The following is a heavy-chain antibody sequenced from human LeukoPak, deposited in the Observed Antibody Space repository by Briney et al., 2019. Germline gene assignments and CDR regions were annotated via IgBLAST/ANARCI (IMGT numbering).Heavy chain of an antibody. J-gene: IGHJ4*02. Sequence: GGSLRLSCAASGFTFSSYSMNWVRQAPGKGLEWVSSISSSSSYMHSADSVRGRFTISRDNSKKTLYLQMHSLRDVDTAVYYCAKEFSTFRGMPEDSVDHWGQGTLVTVSS. V-gene: IGHV3-21*04. CDR2: ISSSSSYM. CDR3: AKEFSTFRGMPEDSVDH. D-gene: IGHD3-16*01. CDR1: GFTFSSYS.